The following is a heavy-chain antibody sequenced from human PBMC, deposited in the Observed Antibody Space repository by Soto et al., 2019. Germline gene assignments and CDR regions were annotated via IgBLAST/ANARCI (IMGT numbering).Heavy chain of an antibody. J-gene: IGHJ5*02. D-gene: IGHD3-3*01. V-gene: IGHV4-34*01. CDR1: GGSFSGYY. Sequence: PSETLSLTCAVYGGSFSGYYWTWIRQPPGTGLEWIGEINHSGSTNYNPSLKSRVTISVDRSKNQFSLKMSSVTAADTAVYYCARVPGDFWSGYYSWFDPWGQGTLVTVSS. CDR2: INHSGST. CDR3: ARVPGDFWSGYYSWFDP.